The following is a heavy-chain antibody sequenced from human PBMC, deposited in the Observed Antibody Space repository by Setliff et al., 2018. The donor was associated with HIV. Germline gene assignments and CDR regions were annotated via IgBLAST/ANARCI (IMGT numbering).Heavy chain of an antibody. CDR2: INPNSGGT. J-gene: IGHJ3*02. D-gene: IGHD2-8*01. V-gene: IGHV1-2*06. Sequence: SVKVSCKASGYTFTGYFLHWVRQAPGQGLEWMGRINPNSGGTNYAQKFQGRVTMTRDTSISTAYMELSRLRSDDTAVYYCATKLHCTNGVCLDAFDIWGQGTMVTVSS. CDR3: ATKLHCTNGVCLDAFDI. CDR1: GYTFTGYF.